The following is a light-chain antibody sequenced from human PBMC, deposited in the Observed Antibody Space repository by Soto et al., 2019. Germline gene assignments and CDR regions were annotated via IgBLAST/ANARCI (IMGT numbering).Light chain of an antibody. CDR1: QSISSW. CDR2: KAS. J-gene: IGKJ5*01. V-gene: IGKV1-5*03. Sequence: DIQVTKSPSTVSAPVGDRVTIPCRASQSISSWLAWYQQKPGKAPKLLIYKASSLESGVPSRFSGSGSGTEFTLTISSLQPDDFATYYCQQLDSIPITFGQGTRLEIK. CDR3: QQLDSIPIT.